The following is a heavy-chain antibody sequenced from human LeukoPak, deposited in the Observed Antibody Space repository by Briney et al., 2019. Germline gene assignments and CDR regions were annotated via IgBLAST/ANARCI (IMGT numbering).Heavy chain of an antibody. CDR3: ARMDYGDYSF. CDR1: GGSISSSSYY. J-gene: IGHJ4*02. CDR2: IYYSGST. V-gene: IGHV4-39*01. Sequence: PSETLSLTCTVSGGSISSSSYYWGWIRQPPGKGLEWIGSIYYSGSTYYNPSLKSRVTISVDTSKNQFSLKLSSVTAADTAVYYCARMDYGDYSFWGQGTPVTVSS. D-gene: IGHD4-17*01.